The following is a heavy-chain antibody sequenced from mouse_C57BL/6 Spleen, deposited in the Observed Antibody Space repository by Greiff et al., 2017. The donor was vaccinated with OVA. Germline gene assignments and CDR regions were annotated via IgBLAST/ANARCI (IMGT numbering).Heavy chain of an antibody. CDR1: GYAFSSSW. CDR2: IYPGDGDT. Sequence: QVQLQQSGPELVKPGASVKISCKASGYAFSSSWMNWVKQRPGKGLEWIGRIYPGDGDTNYNGKFKGKATLTADKSSSTAYMQLSSLTSEDSAVYFCAREGYYYGSSYGYVDVWGTGTTVTVSS. J-gene: IGHJ1*03. CDR3: AREGYYYGSSYGYVDV. V-gene: IGHV1-82*01. D-gene: IGHD1-1*01.